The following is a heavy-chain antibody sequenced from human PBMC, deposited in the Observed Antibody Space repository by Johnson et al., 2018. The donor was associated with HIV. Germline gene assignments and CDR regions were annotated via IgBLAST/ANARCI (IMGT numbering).Heavy chain of an antibody. Sequence: VQLVESGGDLVQPGGSLRLSCIGSGFTFSHNWMSWVRQAPGKGPEWVANINHDVSAIHYVDSVKGLFTISRDNAKRSLFLQMNSLRVEDTAVYFCGSLGDGHQKGAFEIWGHGTMVTVSS. D-gene: IGHD3-16*01. CDR1: GFTFSHNW. CDR3: GSLGDGHQKGAFEI. CDR2: INHDVSAI. J-gene: IGHJ3*02. V-gene: IGHV3-7*01.